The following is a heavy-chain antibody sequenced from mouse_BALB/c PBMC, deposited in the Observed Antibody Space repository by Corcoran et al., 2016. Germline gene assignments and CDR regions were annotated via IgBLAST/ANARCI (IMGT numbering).Heavy chain of an antibody. CDR2: INTYTGEP. J-gene: IGHJ2*01. CDR1: GYTFTNYG. D-gene: IGHD1-1*01. V-gene: IGHV9-3-1*01. CDR3: ARRGITTVVQYYCDY. Sequence: QIQLVQSGPELKKPGETVKISCKASGYTFTNYGMNWVKQAPGKGLKWMGWINTYTGEPTYADDFKGRFAFSLETSASTAYLQINNLKNEDTATYFCARRGITTVVQYYCDYWGQGTTLTVSS.